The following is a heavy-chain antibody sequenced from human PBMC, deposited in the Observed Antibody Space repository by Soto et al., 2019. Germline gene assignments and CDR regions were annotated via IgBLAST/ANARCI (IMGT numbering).Heavy chain of an antibody. CDR3: AKSLYSSSWYRTVGS. CDR2: ISYDGSNT. V-gene: IGHV3-30*18. J-gene: IGHJ5*02. CDR1: GFSFSSYG. D-gene: IGHD6-13*01. Sequence: QVQLVESGGGVVQPGRSLRLSCAASGFSFSSYGMHWVRQAPGKGLEWVALISYDGSNTEYADAVKGRFTISRDSSKNTLYLQMNTLRAEDTGVYYCAKSLYSSSWYRTVGSWGRGTLVTVSS.